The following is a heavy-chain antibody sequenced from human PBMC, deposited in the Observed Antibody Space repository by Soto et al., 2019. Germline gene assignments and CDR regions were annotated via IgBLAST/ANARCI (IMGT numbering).Heavy chain of an antibody. CDR3: AKGSGYSYSNAYFDY. V-gene: IGHV3-9*01. D-gene: IGHD5-18*01. Sequence: HPGGSLRLSCAASGFTFDDYAMHWVRQAPGKGLEWVSGIGWNSGSIGYADSAKGRFTISRDNAKNSLYLQINSLRAEDTALYYCAKGSGYSYSNAYFDYWGQGTLVTVSS. J-gene: IGHJ4*02. CDR1: GFTFDDYA. CDR2: IGWNSGSI.